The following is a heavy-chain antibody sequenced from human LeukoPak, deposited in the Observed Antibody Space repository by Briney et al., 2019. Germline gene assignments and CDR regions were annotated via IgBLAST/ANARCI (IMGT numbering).Heavy chain of an antibody. D-gene: IGHD6-19*01. J-gene: IGHJ4*02. CDR2: ISPYNGNT. CDR3: ARTLMSAVAPGY. Sequence: ASVKVSCKASGYTFTSYVISWVRQAPGQGLEWMGWISPYNGNTNYAQKFQGRVTMTTDTSTTTAYMELRSLRSDDTAVYYCARTLMSAVAPGYWGQGTLVTVSS. V-gene: IGHV1-18*01. CDR1: GYTFTSYV.